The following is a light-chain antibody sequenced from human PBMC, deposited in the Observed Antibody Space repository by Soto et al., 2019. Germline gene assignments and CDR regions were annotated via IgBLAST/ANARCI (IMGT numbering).Light chain of an antibody. J-gene: IGKJ4*01. V-gene: IGKV3-15*01. CDR1: QSVSSS. CDR3: QQYNNWVT. Sequence: EIVMTQSPATLSVSPGERVTLSCRASQSVSSSLAWYQQKPGQAPRLLIYAASSRATGVRARFSGSGSGTEFTLTISSLQSEDFAVYYCQQYNNWVTFGGGTQVEIK. CDR2: AAS.